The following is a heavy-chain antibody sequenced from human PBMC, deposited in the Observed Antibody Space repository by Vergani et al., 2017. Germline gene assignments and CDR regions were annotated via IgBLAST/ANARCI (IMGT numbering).Heavy chain of an antibody. V-gene: IGHV2-5*04. CDR2: SYWNDDQ. J-gene: IGHJ6*03. Sequence: QITLKESGPTLVKPTQTLTLTCTFSGFSLNTRGVSVAWIRQPPGKALDWLALSYWNDDQHYSPSLNNRVTITKDTSKNQVVLTMTNMDYVDTGTYYCVYXKNECGTTGCCYPFYYYYYMDVGGKGTTVTVSS. D-gene: IGHD1-7*01. CDR1: GFSLNTRGVS. CDR3: VYXKNECGTTGCCYPFYYYYYMDV.